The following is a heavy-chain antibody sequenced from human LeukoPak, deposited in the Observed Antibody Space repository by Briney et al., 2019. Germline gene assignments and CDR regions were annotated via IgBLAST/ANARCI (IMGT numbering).Heavy chain of an antibody. J-gene: IGHJ4*02. V-gene: IGHV3-33*01. D-gene: IGHD3-22*01. CDR2: IWYDGSNK. CDR1: GFTFSSYG. CDR3: ARGVNSGYFFDY. Sequence: PGGSLRLSCAASGFTFSSYGMLWVRQAPGKGLEWVAVIWYDGSNKYYADSVKGRFTISRDNSKNTLYLQMNSLRAEDTAVYYCARGVNSGYFFDYWGQGTLVTVSS.